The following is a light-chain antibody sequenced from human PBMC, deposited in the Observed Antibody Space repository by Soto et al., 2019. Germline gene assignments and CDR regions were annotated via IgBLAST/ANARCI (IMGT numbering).Light chain of an antibody. J-gene: IGKJ4*01. CDR2: VAS. CDR3: QQYNVLPLT. CDR1: QGVSSN. Sequence: EIVMTQSPATLSVSPGERATLSCRASQGVSSNLAWYQQKPGQTPKLLIYVASTRATGIPARFSGSGSGTEFTLTISSLQSEDFAVYYCQQYNVLPLTCGGGTKVEFK. V-gene: IGKV3-15*01.